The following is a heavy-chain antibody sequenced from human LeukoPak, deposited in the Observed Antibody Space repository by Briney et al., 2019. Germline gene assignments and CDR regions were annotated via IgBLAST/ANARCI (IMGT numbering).Heavy chain of an antibody. CDR1: GGSISSGGYY. CDR3: ARDPGGREDIVATV. D-gene: IGHD5-12*01. CDR2: IYYSGST. V-gene: IGHV4-31*03. J-gene: IGHJ4*02. Sequence: SETLSLTCTVSGGSISSGGYYWSWIRQHPGKGLEWIGYIYYSGSTYYNPSLKSRVTISVDTSKNQFSLKLSSVTAADTAVYYCARDPGGREDIVATVWGQGTLVTVSS.